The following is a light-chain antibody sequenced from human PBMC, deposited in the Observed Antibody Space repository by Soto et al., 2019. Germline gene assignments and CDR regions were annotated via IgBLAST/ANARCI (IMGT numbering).Light chain of an antibody. CDR3: QQYNSYSKT. CDR1: QSISTW. CDR2: DAS. J-gene: IGKJ1*01. V-gene: IGKV1-5*01. Sequence: DIQMTQSPSTLSASVGDRVTITCRASQSISTWLAWYQQKPGKAPKLLIYDASSLESGVPSRFSGSGSGTEFTLTISSLQPADFATDYCQQYNSYSKTFGQGTKVEIK.